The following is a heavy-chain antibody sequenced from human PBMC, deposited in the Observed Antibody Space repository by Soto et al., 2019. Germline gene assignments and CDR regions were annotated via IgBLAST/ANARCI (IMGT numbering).Heavy chain of an antibody. CDR3: AKYRRTDAEGYRLDF. CDR2: VYYTGSTST. J-gene: IGHJ4*02. D-gene: IGHD5-12*01. Sequence: SETLSLTCSVSGASINNYYWSWIRQPPGKGLEWIGFVYYTGSTSTKYNPSLQSRVAMSVDSSKNQFSLKLTSMTPADTAIYYCAKYRRTDAEGYRLDFWGPGTLFTAS. V-gene: IGHV4-59*01. CDR1: GASINNYY.